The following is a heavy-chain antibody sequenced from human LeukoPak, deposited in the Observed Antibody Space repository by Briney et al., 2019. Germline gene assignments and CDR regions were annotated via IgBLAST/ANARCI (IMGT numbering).Heavy chain of an antibody. CDR3: ARDFGTTGWHTFDY. CDR2: TYYRSKWYN. Sequence: SQTLSLTCVVSGDSVSSKNGAWNWTRHSPSRGLEWLGRTYYRSKWYNDYAESMEGRMTISQDTSNNQYSLHLNFVTPDDTAVYYCARDFGTTGWHTFDYWGQGTLVTVSS. J-gene: IGHJ4*02. V-gene: IGHV6-1*01. D-gene: IGHD6-19*01. CDR1: GDSVSSKNGA.